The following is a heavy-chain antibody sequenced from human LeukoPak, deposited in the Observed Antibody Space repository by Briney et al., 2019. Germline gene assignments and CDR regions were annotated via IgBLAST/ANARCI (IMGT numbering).Heavy chain of an antibody. D-gene: IGHD4-11*01. J-gene: IGHJ4*02. Sequence: GGSLRLSCAASGFTFSGYAIHWVRQAPGKGLEYVSAISSNGGSTYYANSVKGRFTISRDNSKNTAYLQMGSLRVEDMAVYYCARGGVYSDYVDYWGQGTLVTVSS. CDR2: ISSNGGST. CDR3: ARGGVYSDYVDY. CDR1: GFTFSGYA. V-gene: IGHV3-64*01.